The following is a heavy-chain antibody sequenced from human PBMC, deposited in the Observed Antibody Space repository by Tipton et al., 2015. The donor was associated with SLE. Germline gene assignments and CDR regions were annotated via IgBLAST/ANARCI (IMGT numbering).Heavy chain of an antibody. CDR3: ARVNSNCGNNWYFDL. D-gene: IGHD4-11*01. CDR1: GFTFSSYW. J-gene: IGHJ2*01. CDR2: INQDGSQK. Sequence: SLRLSCAASGFTFSSYWMSWVRQAPGKGLEWVANINQDGSQKHYVDSVKGRFSISRDNAENSVYVQLNRLRAVDTAVYYCARVNSNCGNNWYFDLWGRGTLVTVSS. V-gene: IGHV3-7*04.